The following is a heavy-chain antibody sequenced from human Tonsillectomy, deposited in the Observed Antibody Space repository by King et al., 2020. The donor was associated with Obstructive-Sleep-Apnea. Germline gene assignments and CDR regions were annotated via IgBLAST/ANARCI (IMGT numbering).Heavy chain of an antibody. J-gene: IGHJ4*02. CDR1: GDSISSHY. Sequence: QLQESGPGLVKPSETLSLTCTVSGDSISSHYWSWIRQPPGKGLEWIGQINYSGSTYCNPSLKSRVTVSVDTARNQFSLKLTSVTAADTAVYYCARASENYYVHFDYWGQGTLVTVSS. CDR2: INYSGST. D-gene: IGHD3-10*01. CDR3: ARASENYYVHFDY. V-gene: IGHV4-59*11.